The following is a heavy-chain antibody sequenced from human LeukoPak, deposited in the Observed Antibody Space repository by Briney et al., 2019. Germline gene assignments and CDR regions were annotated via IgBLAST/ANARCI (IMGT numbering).Heavy chain of an antibody. CDR3: ARGYCSGGSCYSYYYYNYMDV. CDR1: GYSISSGYY. J-gene: IGHJ6*03. CDR2: IYHSGST. V-gene: IGHV4-38-2*02. Sequence: SETLSLTCTVSGYSISSGYYWGWIRQPPGKGLEWMGTIYHSGSTYYNPSLKSRVTISVDTSKNQFSLKLSSVTAADTAVYYCARGYCSGGSCYSYYYYNYMDVWGKGTTVTVSS. D-gene: IGHD2-15*01.